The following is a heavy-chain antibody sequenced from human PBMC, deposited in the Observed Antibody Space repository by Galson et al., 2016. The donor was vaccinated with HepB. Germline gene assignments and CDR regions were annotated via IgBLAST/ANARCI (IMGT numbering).Heavy chain of an antibody. V-gene: IGHV3-73*01. CDR2: IRSKANNYAT. CDR3: FRRSYDFWSGYYTDH. Sequence: SLRLSCAASGFSFSDSAMHWVRQASGKGLEWVGRIRSKANNYATLYAASMKGRFTISRDDSKNTAYLQMNSLKTEDTAVYYCFRRSYDFWSGYYTDHWGQGTLVTVSS. J-gene: IGHJ4*02. CDR1: GFSFSDSA. D-gene: IGHD3-3*01.